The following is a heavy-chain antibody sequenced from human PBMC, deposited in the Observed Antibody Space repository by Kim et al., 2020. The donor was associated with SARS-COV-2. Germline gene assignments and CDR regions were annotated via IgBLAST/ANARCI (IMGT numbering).Heavy chain of an antibody. CDR3: ARENLEGIAAAGIDY. V-gene: IGHV7-4-1*02. D-gene: IGHD6-13*01. J-gene: IGHJ4*02. CDR2: INTNTGNP. CDR1: GYTFTSYA. Sequence: ASVKVSCKASGYTFTSYAMNWVRQAPGQGLEWMGWINTNTGNPTYAQGFTGRFVFSLDTSVSTAYLQISSLKAEDTAVYYCARENLEGIAAAGIDYWGQGTLVTVSS.